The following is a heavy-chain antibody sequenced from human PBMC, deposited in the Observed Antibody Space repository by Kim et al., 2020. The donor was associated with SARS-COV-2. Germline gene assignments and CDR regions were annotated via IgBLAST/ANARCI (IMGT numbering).Heavy chain of an antibody. CDR2: INHSGST. D-gene: IGHD4-17*01. J-gene: IGHJ2*01. V-gene: IGHV4-34*01. CDR1: GGSFSGYY. Sequence: SETLSLTCAVYGGSFSGYYWSWIRQPPGKGLEWIGEINHSGSTNYNPSLKSRVTISVDTSKNQFSLKLSSVTAADTAVYYCASSWDDYGDPRLWYFDLWGRGTLVTVSS. CDR3: ASSWDDYGDPRLWYFDL.